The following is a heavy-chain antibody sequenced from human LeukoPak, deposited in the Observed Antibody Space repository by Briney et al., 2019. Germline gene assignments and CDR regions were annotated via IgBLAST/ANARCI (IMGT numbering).Heavy chain of an antibody. CDR3: ARGPAVRGVKSYYMDV. J-gene: IGHJ6*03. Sequence: SETLSLTCAVYGGSFSGYYWSWIRQPPGKGLEWIGEINHSGSTNYNPSLKSRVTISVDASKNQFSLKLSSVTAADTAVYYCARGPAVRGVKSYYMDVWGKGTTVTVSS. CDR1: GGSFSGYY. D-gene: IGHD3-10*01. CDR2: INHSGST. V-gene: IGHV4-34*01.